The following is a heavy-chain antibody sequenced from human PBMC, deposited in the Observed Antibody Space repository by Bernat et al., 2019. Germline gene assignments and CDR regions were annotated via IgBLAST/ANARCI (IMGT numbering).Heavy chain of an antibody. J-gene: IGHJ6*02. CDR2: ISYDGSNK. CDR3: ARGGGVVVAATGVHGMDV. Sequence: QVQLVESGGGVVQPGRSLRLSCAASGFTFSSYAMHWVRQAPGKGLEWVAVISYDGSNKYYADSVKGRFTISRDNSKNTLYLQMNSLRAEDTAVYYCARGGGVVVAATGVHGMDVWGQGTTVTVSS. V-gene: IGHV3-30-3*01. D-gene: IGHD2-15*01. CDR1: GFTFSSYA.